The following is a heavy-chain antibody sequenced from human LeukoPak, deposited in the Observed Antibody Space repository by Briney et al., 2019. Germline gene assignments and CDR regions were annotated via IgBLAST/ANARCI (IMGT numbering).Heavy chain of an antibody. J-gene: IGHJ4*02. CDR1: GFTFSSYA. Sequence: PGGSLRLSCAASGFTFSSYAMSWVRQAPGKGLEWVSAISGSGGNTYYADSVKGRFTISRDNSQNTLYLQMNSLRAEGTAVYYCAKQRSEVVVAATNYWGQGTLVTVSS. V-gene: IGHV3-23*01. CDR2: ISGSGGNT. D-gene: IGHD2-15*01. CDR3: AKQRSEVVVAATNY.